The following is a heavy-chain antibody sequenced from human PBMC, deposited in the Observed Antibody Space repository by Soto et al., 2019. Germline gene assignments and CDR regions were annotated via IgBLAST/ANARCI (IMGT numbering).Heavy chain of an antibody. D-gene: IGHD3-16*02. CDR3: ATRELSLVALDY. CDR2: IYYSGST. J-gene: IGHJ4*02. Sequence: SETLSLSCTVSGGSISSSSYYWGWFRQPPGKGLEWIGSIYYSGSTYYNPSLKSRVTISVDTSKNQFSLKLSSVTAADTAVYYCATRELSLVALDYWAQGTLVTVS. V-gene: IGHV4-39*01. CDR1: GGSISSSSYY.